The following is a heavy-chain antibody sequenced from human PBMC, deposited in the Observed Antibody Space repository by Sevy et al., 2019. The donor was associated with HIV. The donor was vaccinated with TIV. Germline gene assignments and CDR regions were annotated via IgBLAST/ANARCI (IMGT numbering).Heavy chain of an antibody. CDR1: GIKFTSYT. V-gene: IGHV3-23*01. Sequence: GGSLRLSCATSGIKFTSYTMTWVRQAPGKGPEWVSSIDSSGGKTYYADSVKGRFTISRDNSKNTLYLQMQDLTVEDTAVYYCVQTWFDPWGQGTLVTVS. CDR2: IDSSGGKT. CDR3: VQTWFDP. J-gene: IGHJ5*02.